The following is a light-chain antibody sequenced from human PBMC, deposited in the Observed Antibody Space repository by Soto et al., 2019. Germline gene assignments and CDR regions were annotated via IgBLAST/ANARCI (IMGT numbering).Light chain of an antibody. CDR1: SSDIGIHNY. V-gene: IGLV2-14*01. CDR2: EVS. J-gene: IGLJ3*02. Sequence: QSALTQPASVSGSPGQSITISCTGTSSDIGIHNYVSWYQQHPGKTPKLLIYEVSNRPSGVSNRFSGSKSGNTASLTISGLQAEDEADYYCSSYTGSSTLVFGGGTKVTVL. CDR3: SSYTGSSTLV.